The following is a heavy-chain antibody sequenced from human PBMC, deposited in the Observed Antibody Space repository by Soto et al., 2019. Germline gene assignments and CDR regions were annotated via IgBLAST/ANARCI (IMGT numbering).Heavy chain of an antibody. CDR2: INPNSGGT. V-gene: IGHV1-2*02. D-gene: IGHD6-19*01. CDR1: GYTFTGYY. Sequence: GASVKVSCKASGYTFTGYYMHWVRQAPGQGLEWMGWINPNSGGTNYAQKFQGRVTMTRDTSISTAYMELSRLRSDDTAVYYCASSALPSIAVADYYYGMDVWGQGTTVTVS. J-gene: IGHJ6*02. CDR3: ASSALPSIAVADYYYGMDV.